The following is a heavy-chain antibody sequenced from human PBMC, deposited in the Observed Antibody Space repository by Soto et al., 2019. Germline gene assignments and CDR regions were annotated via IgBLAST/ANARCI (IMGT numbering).Heavy chain of an antibody. D-gene: IGHD5-18*01. Sequence: ETLSLNCTVSGGSFSSYSWTWVRQPPGKGLEWIGYVYYSGSTHYNPSLKSRVTISLDTSKDQFSLKLTSVTAADTAMYFCASSPPAMVAPNIWGQGTLVTVSS. V-gene: IGHV4-59*01. CDR2: VYYSGST. CDR1: GGSFSSYS. CDR3: ASSPPAMVAPNI. J-gene: IGHJ4*02.